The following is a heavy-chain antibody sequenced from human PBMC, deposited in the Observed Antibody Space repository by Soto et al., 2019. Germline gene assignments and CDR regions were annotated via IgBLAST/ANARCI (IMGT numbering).Heavy chain of an antibody. CDR3: ARNMDYYYGRGSGNGHGV. V-gene: IGHV1-2*02. J-gene: IGHJ6*02. Sequence: QVRLVQSAAEVKEPGDSVRVSCEASGYTFTAYHIHWVRQAPGQGLEWMGWINPKFGDTGYAQDFQGRVSMTSDMSISTVYMELSRLTSDDTAIYYCARNMDYYYGRGSGNGHGVWGQGTTVTVFS. CDR2: INPKFGDT. D-gene: IGHD3-10*02. CDR1: GYTFTAYH.